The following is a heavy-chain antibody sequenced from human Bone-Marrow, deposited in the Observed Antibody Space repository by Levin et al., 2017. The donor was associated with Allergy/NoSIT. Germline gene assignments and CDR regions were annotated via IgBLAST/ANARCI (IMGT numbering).Heavy chain of an antibody. Sequence: GGSLRLSCVASGFTFGNAWMNWVRQAPGKGLRVGRIKGKTDGGTTDYAAPVKGRFTISRDDSKKTLYQQMNSLKTEDTAIYYCTTRSHWGQGTLVTVFS. J-gene: IGHJ4*02. CDR2: IKGKTDGGTT. CDR1: GFTFGNAW. CDR3: TTRSH. V-gene: IGHV3-15*01.